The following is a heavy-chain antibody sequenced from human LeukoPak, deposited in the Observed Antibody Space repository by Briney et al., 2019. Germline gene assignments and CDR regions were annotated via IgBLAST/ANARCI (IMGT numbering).Heavy chain of an antibody. V-gene: IGHV4-4*07. CDR1: GGSISSYY. D-gene: IGHD3-22*01. Sequence: PSETLSLTRTVSGGSISSYYWSWIRQPAGKGLEWIGRLYPSGSTNYNPSLKSRVSMSLDTSKNQFSLKLSSVTAADTAVYYCAREGYYDSSGDDAFDIRGQGTMVTVSS. CDR3: AREGYYDSSGDDAFDI. CDR2: LYPSGST. J-gene: IGHJ3*02.